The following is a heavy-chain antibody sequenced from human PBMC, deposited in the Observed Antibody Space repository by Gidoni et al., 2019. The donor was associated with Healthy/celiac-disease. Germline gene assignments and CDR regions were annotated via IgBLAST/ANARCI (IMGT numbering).Heavy chain of an antibody. V-gene: IGHV1-18*01. D-gene: IGHD3-3*01. CDR3: ARARWYDFWSGYIPMIGNPYWFDP. CDR1: GYTFTSYG. J-gene: IGHJ5*02. Sequence: QVQLVQSGAEVKKPGASVKVSCKASGYTFTSYGISWVRQAPGQGLEWMGWISAYNGNTNYAQKLQGRVTMTTDTSTSTAYMELRSLRSDDTAVYYCARARWYDFWSGYIPMIGNPYWFDPWGQGTLVTVSS. CDR2: ISAYNGNT.